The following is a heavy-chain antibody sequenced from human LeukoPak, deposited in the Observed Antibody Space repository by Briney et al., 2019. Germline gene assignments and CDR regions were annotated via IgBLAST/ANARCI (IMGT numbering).Heavy chain of an antibody. CDR1: GFTFSNAW. CDR2: IKSKTDGGTT. V-gene: IGHV3-15*01. J-gene: IGHJ4*02. D-gene: IGHD3-22*01. Sequence: GGSLRLSCAASGFTFSNAWMSWVRQAPGKGLEWVGRIKSKTDGGTTDYAARVKGRFTISRDDSKNRLYLQMNSLKTKDTAVYYCTTGCQTYYYDSSGYYPNDYWGQGTLVTVSS. CDR3: TTGCQTYYYDSSGYYPNDY.